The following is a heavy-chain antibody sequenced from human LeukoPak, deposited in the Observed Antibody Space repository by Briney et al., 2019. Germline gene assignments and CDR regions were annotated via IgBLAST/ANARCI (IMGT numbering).Heavy chain of an antibody. CDR3: ARHVWELLIGFDY. Sequence: SETLSLTCTASGGSIGSFFWSWIRQPPGKALEWIGYIHYSGSTNYNPSLKSRVTISVDTSKNQFSLKLSSVTAADTAVYYCARHVWELLIGFDYWGQGTLVTVSS. J-gene: IGHJ4*02. V-gene: IGHV4-59*08. D-gene: IGHD1-26*01. CDR2: IHYSGST. CDR1: GGSIGSFF.